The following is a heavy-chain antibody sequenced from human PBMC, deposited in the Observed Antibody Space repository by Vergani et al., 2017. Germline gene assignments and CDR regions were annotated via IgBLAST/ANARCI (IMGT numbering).Heavy chain of an antibody. V-gene: IGHV5-51*01. CDR1: GYSFTSYW. CDR2: IYPGDSDT. D-gene: IGHD6-6*01. Sequence: EVQLVQSGAEVKKPGESLKISCKGSGYSFTSYWIGWVRQMPGKGLEWMGIIYPGDSDTRYSPSFQGQVTISAEKSISTAYLQWSSLKASDTAMYYCARQRGSSSNYYYYGMDVWGQGTTVTVSS. J-gene: IGHJ6*02. CDR3: ARQRGSSSNYYYYGMDV.